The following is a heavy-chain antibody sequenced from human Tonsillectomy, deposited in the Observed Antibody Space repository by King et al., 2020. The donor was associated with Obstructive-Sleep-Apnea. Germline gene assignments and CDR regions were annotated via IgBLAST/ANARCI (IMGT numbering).Heavy chain of an antibody. CDR2: IKSKTDGGTT. Sequence: VQLVESGGGLVKPGGSLRLSCAASGFSFNNSWMNWVRQTPGKGLEWLGRIKSKTDGGTTDYPAPVKGRFTISRDDSKNTLYLQMNSLKTEDTAVYYCTTDFQDNSGWYLLYYWGQGTLVTVSS. D-gene: IGHD6-19*01. J-gene: IGHJ4*02. V-gene: IGHV3-15*01. CDR1: GFSFNNSW. CDR3: TTDFQDNSGWYLLYY.